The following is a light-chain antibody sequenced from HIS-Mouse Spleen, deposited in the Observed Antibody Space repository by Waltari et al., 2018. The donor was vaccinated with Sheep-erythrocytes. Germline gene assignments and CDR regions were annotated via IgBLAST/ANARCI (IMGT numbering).Light chain of an antibody. Sequence: DIVMTQSPLSLPVTPGEPASIPCRSSQSPLHSNGYNYLDWYLQKPGQCPQLLIYLGSNRASGVPERFSGSGSGTDFTLKISRVEAEDVGVYYCMQALQTPIFTFGPGTKVDIK. CDR3: MQALQTPIFT. CDR1: QSPLHSNGYNY. J-gene: IGKJ3*01. CDR2: LGS. V-gene: IGKV2-28*01.